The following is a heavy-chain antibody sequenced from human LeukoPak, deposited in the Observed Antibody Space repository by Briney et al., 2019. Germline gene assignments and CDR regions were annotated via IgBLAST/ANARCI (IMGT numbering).Heavy chain of an antibody. D-gene: IGHD3-16*01. Sequence: GGSLRLSCAASGFTFSGYEMNWVRQAPGKGLEWVSYITSSGTTIYYADSVKGRFTISRDNAKNSLYVQMNSLRAEDTAVYYCARGDDTHAFDIWGQGTMVTVSS. J-gene: IGHJ3*02. CDR3: ARGDDTHAFDI. CDR1: GFTFSGYE. CDR2: ITSSGTTI. V-gene: IGHV3-48*03.